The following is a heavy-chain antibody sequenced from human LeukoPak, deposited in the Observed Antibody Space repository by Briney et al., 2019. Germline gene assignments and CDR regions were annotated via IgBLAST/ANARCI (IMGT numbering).Heavy chain of an antibody. CDR3: AKTLYSSGWYYFDY. V-gene: IGHV3-23*01. CDR2: ISGSGSGGST. Sequence: GGSLRLSCAASGFTFSSSAMSWVRQAPGKGLEWVSSISGSGSGGSTYYADSVKGRFTISRDNSKNTLYLQMNSLRAEDTAVYYCAKTLYSSGWYYFDYWGQGTLVTVSS. D-gene: IGHD6-19*01. J-gene: IGHJ4*02. CDR1: GFTFSSSA.